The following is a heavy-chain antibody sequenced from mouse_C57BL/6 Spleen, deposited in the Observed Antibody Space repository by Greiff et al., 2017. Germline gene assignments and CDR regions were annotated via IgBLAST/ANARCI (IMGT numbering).Heavy chain of an antibody. D-gene: IGHD2-3*01. CDR3: ARCGLLQGWYFDV. Sequence: EVQLQQSGPELVKPGASVKISCKASGYTFTDYYMNWAKQSHGKSLEWIGDINPNNGGTSYNQKFTGQATLTVDKSSSTAYMELRGLTSADSAVYYCARCGLLQGWYFDVWVTGTTVTVSS. J-gene: IGHJ1*03. CDR2: INPNNGGT. V-gene: IGHV1-26*01. CDR1: GYTFTDYY.